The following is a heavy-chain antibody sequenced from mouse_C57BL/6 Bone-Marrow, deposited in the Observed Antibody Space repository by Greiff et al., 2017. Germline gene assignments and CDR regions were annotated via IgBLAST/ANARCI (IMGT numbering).Heavy chain of an antibody. J-gene: IGHJ3*01. D-gene: IGHD3-2*02. V-gene: IGHV14-4*01. CDR1: GFNIKDDY. Sequence: VQLQQSGAELVRPGASVKLSCTASGFNIKDDYMHWVKQRPEQGLEWIGWIDPENGDTEYASKFQGKATITADTSSNTAYLQLSSLTSEDTAVYYSTIDSSGPAWFAYWGQGTLVTVSA. CDR3: TIDSSGPAWFAY. CDR2: IDPENGDT.